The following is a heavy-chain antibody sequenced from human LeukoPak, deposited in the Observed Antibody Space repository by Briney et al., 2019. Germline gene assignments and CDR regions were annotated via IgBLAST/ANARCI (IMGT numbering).Heavy chain of an antibody. CDR2: ISSSGSTI. J-gene: IGHJ6*02. CDR1: GFTFSDYY. V-gene: IGHV3-11*04. CDR3: ARSRRTAYYYYYGMDV. D-gene: IGHD4-17*01. Sequence: PGGSLRLSCAAAGFTFSDYYMSWIRQAPGKGLEWVSYISSSGSTIYYADSVKGRFTISRDNAKNSLYLQINNLRAEDTAVYYCARSRRTAYYYYYGMDVWGQGTTVTVSS.